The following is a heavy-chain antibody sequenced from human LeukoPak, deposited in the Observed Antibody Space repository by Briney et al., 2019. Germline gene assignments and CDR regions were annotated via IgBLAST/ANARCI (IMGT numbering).Heavy chain of an antibody. CDR1: GGSFSTYY. Sequence: PSETLSLTCAVYGGSFSTYYWSWIRQPPGKGLEWIGEIYHSGSTNYNPSLKSRVTISVDKSKNQFSLKLSSVTAADTAVYYCARREIQYSSSWYSFDYWGQGTLVTVSS. V-gene: IGHV4-34*01. J-gene: IGHJ4*02. D-gene: IGHD6-13*01. CDR3: ARREIQYSSSWYSFDY. CDR2: IYHSGST.